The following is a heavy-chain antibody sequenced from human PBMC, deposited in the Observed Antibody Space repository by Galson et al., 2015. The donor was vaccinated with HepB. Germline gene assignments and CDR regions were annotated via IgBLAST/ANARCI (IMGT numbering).Heavy chain of an antibody. CDR1: GFTISDYY. V-gene: IGHV3-11*01. D-gene: IGHD2-2*01. J-gene: IGHJ5*02. CDR2: ISGTGNTI. Sequence: SLRLSCAASGFTISDYYMTWIRQAPGKGLEWISYISGTGNTIYYADSVKGRFTVSRDNAKNSLYLQMNSLRAEDTAVYYCARDRGCCATTGCLWFAPWGQGTQVTVPS. CDR3: ARDRGCCATTGCLWFAP.